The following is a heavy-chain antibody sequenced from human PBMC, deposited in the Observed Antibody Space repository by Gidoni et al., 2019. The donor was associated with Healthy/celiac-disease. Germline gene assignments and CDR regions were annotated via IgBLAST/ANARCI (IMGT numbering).Heavy chain of an antibody. CDR2: ISGSGGST. V-gene: IGHV3-23*01. CDR3: ATSPAGIAAAGYWYFDL. D-gene: IGHD6-13*01. Sequence: EVQLLESGGGLVQPGGSLRLSCAASGFTFSSYAMSWVRQAPGKGLEWVSAISGSGGSTYYADSVKGRFPISRDNSKNTLYLQMNSLRAEDTAVYYCATSPAGIAAAGYWYFDLWGRGTLVTVSS. CDR1: GFTFSSYA. J-gene: IGHJ2*01.